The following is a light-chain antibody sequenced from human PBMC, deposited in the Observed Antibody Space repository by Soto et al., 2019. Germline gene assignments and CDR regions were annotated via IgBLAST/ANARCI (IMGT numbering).Light chain of an antibody. Sequence: EIVLTQSPGTLSVSPGERATLSCRASQSVTSKLVWYQQKPGQVPRLLIYGASTRATGIPARFSGSGSGTEFTLTISSLQCEDFAVYYCQQYNNWPRTFGQGTKVDIK. J-gene: IGKJ1*01. CDR3: QQYNNWPRT. CDR1: QSVTSK. CDR2: GAS. V-gene: IGKV3-15*01.